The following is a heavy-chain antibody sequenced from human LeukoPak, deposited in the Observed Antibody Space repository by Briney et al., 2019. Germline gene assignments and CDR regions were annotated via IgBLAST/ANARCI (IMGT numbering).Heavy chain of an antibody. CDR2: ISGSGGST. V-gene: IGHV3-23*01. J-gene: IGHJ5*02. Sequence: QPGGSLKLSCAASGFTFSSYAMSWVRQAPGKGLEWVSAISGSGGSTYYADSVKGRFTISRDNSKNTLYLQMNSLRAEDTAVYYCATHSSWQPNWFDPWGQGTLVTVSS. CDR1: GFTFSSYA. D-gene: IGHD6-13*01. CDR3: ATHSSWQPNWFDP.